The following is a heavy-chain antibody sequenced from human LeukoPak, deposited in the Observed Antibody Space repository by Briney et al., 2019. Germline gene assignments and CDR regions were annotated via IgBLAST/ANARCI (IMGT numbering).Heavy chain of an antibody. J-gene: IGHJ5*02. CDR2: INPSGGST. CDR1: GYTFTSYY. D-gene: IGHD2-2*02. V-gene: IGHV1-46*01. Sequence: ASVKVSCKASGYTFTSYYMHWVRQAPGQGLEWMGIINPSGGSTSYAQKFQGRVTMTRDTSTSTVYMELSSLRSEDTAVYYCAREYPNRYCSSTSCYNYNWFDPWGQGTLVTVSS. CDR3: AREYPNRYCSSTSCYNYNWFDP.